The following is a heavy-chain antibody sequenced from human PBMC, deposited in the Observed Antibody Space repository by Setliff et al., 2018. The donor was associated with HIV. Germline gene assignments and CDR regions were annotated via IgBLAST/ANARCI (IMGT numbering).Heavy chain of an antibody. V-gene: IGHV1-24*01. D-gene: IGHD2-21*01. Sequence: ASVKVSCKVSGYTLTELSMHWVRQAPGKGLEWMGGFDPEDGETIYAQKFQGRVTMTTDTSTTTVYMELRSLRSDDTAVYYCARVVRGVIQSAKTFDYWGQGTLVTVSS. J-gene: IGHJ4*02. CDR1: GYTLTELS. CDR3: ARVVRGVIQSAKTFDY. CDR2: FDPEDGET.